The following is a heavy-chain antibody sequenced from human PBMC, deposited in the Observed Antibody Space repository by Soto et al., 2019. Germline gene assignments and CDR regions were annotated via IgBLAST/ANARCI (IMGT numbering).Heavy chain of an antibody. J-gene: IGHJ4*02. CDR3: ARGRYGDY. CDR1: GYTFTTYG. CDR2: ISAHNDNT. Sequence: QVHLVQSGAEVRKPGASVKVSCKGSGYTFTTYGITWVRQAPGQGLEWMGWISAHNDNTNYAQKVQGRVTVTRYTSTSTAYMELRNLGSDDTAVYYCARGRYGDYWGQGALVTVSS. D-gene: IGHD1-1*01. V-gene: IGHV1-18*01.